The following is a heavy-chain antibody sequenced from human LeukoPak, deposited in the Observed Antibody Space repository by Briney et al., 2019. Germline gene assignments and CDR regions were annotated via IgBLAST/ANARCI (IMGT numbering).Heavy chain of an antibody. Sequence: PSETLSLTCTVSGGSISSGSYYWSWIRQPAGKGLEWIGEINHSGSTNYNPSLKSRVTISVDTSKNQFSLKLSSVTAADTAVYYCARGGYSYGYAYNWFDPWGQGTLVTVSS. J-gene: IGHJ5*02. CDR2: INHSGST. V-gene: IGHV4-61*10. CDR1: GGSISSGSYY. CDR3: ARGGYSYGYAYNWFDP. D-gene: IGHD5-18*01.